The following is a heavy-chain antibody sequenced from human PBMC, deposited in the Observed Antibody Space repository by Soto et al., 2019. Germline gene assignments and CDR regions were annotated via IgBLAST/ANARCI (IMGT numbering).Heavy chain of an antibody. J-gene: IGHJ6*02. CDR3: AKDITPSLGYCSGGSCYAGYYYYGMDV. V-gene: IGHV3-23*01. CDR1: GFTFSSYA. D-gene: IGHD2-15*01. Sequence: GGSLRLSCAASGFTFSSYAMSWVRQAPGKGLEWVSAISGSGGSTYYADSVKGRFTISRDNSKNTLYLHMNSLRAEDTAVYYCAKDITPSLGYCSGGSCYAGYYYYGMDVWGQGTTVTVSS. CDR2: ISGSGGST.